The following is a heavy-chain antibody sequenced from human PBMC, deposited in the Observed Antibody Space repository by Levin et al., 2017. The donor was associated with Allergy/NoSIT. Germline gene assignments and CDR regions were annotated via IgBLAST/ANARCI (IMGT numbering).Heavy chain of an antibody. CDR2: ISYDGSNK. CDR1: GFTFSNFA. J-gene: IGHJ4*02. V-gene: IGHV3-30-3*01. CDR3: VRDTYSAYATTCDY. Sequence: GESLKISCAASGFTFSNFAIHWVRQAPGKGLEWVTTISYDGSNKFYAASVKGRFIVSRDNSQNTLYLQMNSLRAEDTAVYFCVRDTYSAYATTCDYWGQGTLVTVSS. D-gene: IGHD5-12*01.